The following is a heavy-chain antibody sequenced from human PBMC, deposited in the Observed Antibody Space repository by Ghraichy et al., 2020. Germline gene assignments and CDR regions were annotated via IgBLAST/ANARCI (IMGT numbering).Heavy chain of an antibody. CDR3: ATAPYCSGGSCYPYFDY. D-gene: IGHD2-15*01. J-gene: IGHJ4*02. V-gene: IGHV1-69*06. CDR2: IIPIFGTA. Sequence: SVKVSCKASGGTFSSYAISWVRQAPGQGLEWMGGIIPIFGTANYAQKFQGRVTITADKSTSTAYMELSSLRSEDTAVYYCATAPYCSGGSCYPYFDYWGQGTLVTVSS. CDR1: GGTFSSYA.